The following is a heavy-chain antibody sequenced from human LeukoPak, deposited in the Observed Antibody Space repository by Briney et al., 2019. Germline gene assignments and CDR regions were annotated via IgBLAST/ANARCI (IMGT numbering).Heavy chain of an antibody. J-gene: IGHJ4*02. CDR2: IIPIFGTA. V-gene: IGHV1-69*05. CDR3: ARAENYYDSSGYQPFDY. CDR1: GGTFSSYA. D-gene: IGHD3-22*01. Sequence: ASVKVSCKASGGTFSSYAISWVRQAPGQGLEWMGGIIPIFGTANYAQKFQGRVTITTDESTCTAYMELSSLRSEDTAVYYCARAENYYDSSGYQPFDYWGQGTLVTVSS.